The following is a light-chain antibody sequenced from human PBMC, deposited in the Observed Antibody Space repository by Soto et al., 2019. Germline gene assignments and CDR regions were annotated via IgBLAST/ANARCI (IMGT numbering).Light chain of an antibody. J-gene: IGKJ5*01. CDR3: QHYGSSPPIT. CDR2: GAS. CDR1: QCVSNNY. Sequence: EIVLTQSPGTLSLSPGERETLSCRGVQCVSNNYVAWYQQKPGQAPRLLIYGASSRATVIPGRFSGGGSGTDFTLTISILEPEDFAVYYCQHYGSSPPITFGQGTRLEIK. V-gene: IGKV3-20*01.